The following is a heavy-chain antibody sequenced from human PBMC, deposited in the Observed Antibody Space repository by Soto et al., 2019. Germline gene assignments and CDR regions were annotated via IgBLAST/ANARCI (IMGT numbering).Heavy chain of an antibody. CDR3: ARLDASQIYDSSGYLDY. Sequence: GGSLRLSCAASGFTFSSYAMHWVRQAPGKGLEWVAVISYDGSNKYYADSVKGRFTISRDNSKNTLYLQMNSLRAEDTAVYYCARLDASQIYDSSGYLDYWGQGTLVTVSS. J-gene: IGHJ4*02. CDR1: GFTFSSYA. V-gene: IGHV3-30-3*01. CDR2: ISYDGSNK. D-gene: IGHD3-22*01.